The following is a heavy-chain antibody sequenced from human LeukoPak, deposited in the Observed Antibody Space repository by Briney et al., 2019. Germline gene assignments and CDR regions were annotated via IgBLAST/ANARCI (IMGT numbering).Heavy chain of an antibody. CDR2: INHSGST. CDR1: GGSISSSSYY. Sequence: SETLSLTCTVSGGSISSSSYYWGWIRQPPGKGLEWIGEINHSGSTNYNPSLKSRVTISVDTSKNQFSLKLSSVTAADTAVYYCARATYSSSSVDYWGQGTLVTVSS. J-gene: IGHJ4*02. D-gene: IGHD6-6*01. V-gene: IGHV4-39*07. CDR3: ARATYSSSSVDY.